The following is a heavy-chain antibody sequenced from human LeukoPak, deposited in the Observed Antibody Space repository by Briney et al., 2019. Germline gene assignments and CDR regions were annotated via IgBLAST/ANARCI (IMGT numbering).Heavy chain of an antibody. CDR2: ISSSSSYI. CDR1: GFTLSSYS. CDR3: ASGGRGYYDSSGYYPGY. Sequence: GSLRLSCAASGFTLSSYSMNWVRQAPGKGLEWVSSISSSSSYIYYADSVKGRFTISRDNAKNSLYLQMNSLRAEDTAVYYCASGGRGYYDSSGYYPGYWGQGTLVTGSS. D-gene: IGHD3-22*01. J-gene: IGHJ4*02. V-gene: IGHV3-21*01.